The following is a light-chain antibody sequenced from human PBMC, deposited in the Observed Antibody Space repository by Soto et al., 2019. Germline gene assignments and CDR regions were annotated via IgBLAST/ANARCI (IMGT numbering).Light chain of an antibody. Sequence: QSALTQPASVSGSPGQSITISCTGTSSDVGGYDFVSWYQQHPGKAPKLMIYDVSNRPSGVSYRFSGSKSGNTASLTISGLLVEDEADYFCSSYTTLSTRVFGGGTKVTVL. V-gene: IGLV2-14*01. CDR1: SSDVGGYDF. CDR2: DVS. J-gene: IGLJ3*02. CDR3: SSYTTLSTRV.